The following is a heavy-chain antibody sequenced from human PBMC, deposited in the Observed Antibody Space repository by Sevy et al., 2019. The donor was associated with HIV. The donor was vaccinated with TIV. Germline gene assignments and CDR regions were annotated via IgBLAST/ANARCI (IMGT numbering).Heavy chain of an antibody. CDR3: ARAESITIFGEVIAGKYYFDY. J-gene: IGHJ4*02. D-gene: IGHD3-3*01. Sequence: GESLKISCKGSGYSFTSYWIGWVRQMPGKGLEWMGIIYPGDSDTRYSPSFQGQVTISADKSISTAYLQWSSLKAAETAMYYCARAESITIFGEVIAGKYYFDYWGQGTLVTVSS. CDR2: IYPGDSDT. CDR1: GYSFTSYW. V-gene: IGHV5-51*01.